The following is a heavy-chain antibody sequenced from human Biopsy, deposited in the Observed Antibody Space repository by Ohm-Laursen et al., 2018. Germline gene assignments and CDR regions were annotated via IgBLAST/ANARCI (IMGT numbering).Heavy chain of an antibody. Sequence: TLSLTCTVSGGSLSSYYWSWIRQPAGKGLEWIGRIYSSGSTTYNPSLKSRVTLSMDTSKRQFSLKLSFATAADTAVYYCARWTPEYDSSRYYLDAFDIWGQGTKVTVSS. CDR2: IYSSGST. V-gene: IGHV4-4*07. CDR1: GGSLSSYY. CDR3: ARWTPEYDSSRYYLDAFDI. D-gene: IGHD3-22*01. J-gene: IGHJ3*02.